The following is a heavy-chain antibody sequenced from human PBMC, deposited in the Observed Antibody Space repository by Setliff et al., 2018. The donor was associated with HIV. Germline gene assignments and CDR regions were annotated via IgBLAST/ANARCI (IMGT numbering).Heavy chain of an antibody. Sequence: PSETLSLTCAVSNYSISSAYYWGWIRHPPGKGLEWIGSIYHSGSTYYNPSLKSRVTISVDTSKNQFSLKLSSVTAADTAVYYCARGWAVGDYWGQGTLVTVSS. D-gene: IGHD6-19*01. CDR2: IYHSGST. CDR1: NYSISSAYY. V-gene: IGHV4-38-2*01. J-gene: IGHJ4*02. CDR3: ARGWAVGDY.